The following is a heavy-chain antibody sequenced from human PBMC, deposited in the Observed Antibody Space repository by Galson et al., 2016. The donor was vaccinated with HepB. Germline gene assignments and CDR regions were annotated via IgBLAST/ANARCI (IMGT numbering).Heavy chain of an antibody. Sequence: SETLSLTCAVYGGSFSGYYWSWIRQPPGKGLEWIGEINHSGSTNYNPSLKSRVTISVDTSKNQFSLKLSSVTAADTAVYYCARGGVTSDTAMVTFFLDTLYNWFDPWAQGTLVTVSS. V-gene: IGHV4-34*01. D-gene: IGHD5-18*01. CDR3: ARGGVTSDTAMVTFFLDTLYNWFDP. CDR2: INHSGST. J-gene: IGHJ5*02. CDR1: GGSFSGYY.